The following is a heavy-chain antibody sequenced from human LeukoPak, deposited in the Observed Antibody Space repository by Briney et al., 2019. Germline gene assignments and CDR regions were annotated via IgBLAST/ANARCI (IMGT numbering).Heavy chain of an antibody. CDR1: GGSFSGYY. J-gene: IGHJ4*02. V-gene: IGHV4-34*01. Sequence: PSETLSLPCAVSGGSFSGYYWSWIRQPPGKGLEWIGEINHSGSTNYNPSLKSRVTISVDTSKNQFSLKLSSVTAADTAVYYCARGTGWYDYWGQGTLVTVSS. CDR2: INHSGST. CDR3: ARGTGWYDY. D-gene: IGHD6-19*01.